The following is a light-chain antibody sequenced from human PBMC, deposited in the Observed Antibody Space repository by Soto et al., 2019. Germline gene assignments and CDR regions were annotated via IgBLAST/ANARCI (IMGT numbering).Light chain of an antibody. V-gene: IGKV1-39*01. CDR1: QWISTF. Sequence: DIQMTHSPSSLSTSVVDRVTITFLASQWISTFLNWYQQKPGKAPRLLIYAASRLQSGVPARFSGSGVETDFTLTITSLQPEDFGIYYCQQSYALVRNFGGGTKVDIK. J-gene: IGKJ4*01. CDR2: AAS. CDR3: QQSYALVRN.